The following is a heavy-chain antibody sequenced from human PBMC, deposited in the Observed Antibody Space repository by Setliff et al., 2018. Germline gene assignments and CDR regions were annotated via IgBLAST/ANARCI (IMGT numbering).Heavy chain of an antibody. V-gene: IGHV1-69*05. J-gene: IGHJ5*02. Sequence: GASVKVSCKASGDSFNNYAISWVRQAPGQGLEWMGGLIPMFGTPGYAQKFQDRVTITTDESTSTAYMELNSLTSEDTAVYYCARSPALLGIVYLDPWGQGTRVTVSS. CDR3: ARSPALLGIVYLDP. D-gene: IGHD2-15*01. CDR1: GDSFNNYA. CDR2: LIPMFGTP.